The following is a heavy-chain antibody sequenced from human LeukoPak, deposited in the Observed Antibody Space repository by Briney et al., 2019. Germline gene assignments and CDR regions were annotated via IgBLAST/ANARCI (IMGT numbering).Heavy chain of an antibody. CDR1: GFTFSGYG. Sequence: GGSLRLSCAASGFTFSGYGMSWVRQAPGKGLDWVSSITTSGGITYYADSVKGRFTISRDNSKNTLYLQMNSLRAEDTAVYYCAKVLVYYYGSGSPGPDYWGQGTLVTVSS. D-gene: IGHD3-10*01. CDR2: ITTSGGIT. V-gene: IGHV3-23*01. CDR3: AKVLVYYYGSGSPGPDY. J-gene: IGHJ4*02.